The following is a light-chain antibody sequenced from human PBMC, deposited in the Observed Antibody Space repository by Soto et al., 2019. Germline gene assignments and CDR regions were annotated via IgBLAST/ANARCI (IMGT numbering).Light chain of an antibody. CDR2: AAS. CDR1: QSISIY. J-gene: IGKJ1*01. CDR3: QQPYINPRT. Sequence: DIQMTQSPSSLSASIGDRVTITCRASQSISIYLNWYQQKPGKAPKVLIYAASTLQSGVPSRFTGSGSGTDFTLTISNLQPEDFASYYCQQPYINPRTFGQGTKVDIK. V-gene: IGKV1-39*01.